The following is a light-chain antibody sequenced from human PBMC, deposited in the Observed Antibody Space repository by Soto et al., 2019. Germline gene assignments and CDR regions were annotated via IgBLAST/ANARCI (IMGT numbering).Light chain of an antibody. CDR1: QSVSSN. CDR3: EEYNNWPRT. CDR2: GAS. Sequence: EIVMTQSPATLSVSPGERATLSCRASQSVSSNLAGYQQKPGQAPRLLIDGASTSADGIPARSSVSGSGTEFNPTISSLQSEDFAVYYGEEYNNWPRTFGPGTKVDIK. J-gene: IGKJ3*01. V-gene: IGKV3D-15*01.